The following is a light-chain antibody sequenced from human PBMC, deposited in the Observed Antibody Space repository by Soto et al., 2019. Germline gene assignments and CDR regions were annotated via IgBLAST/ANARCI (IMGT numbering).Light chain of an antibody. Sequence: DIQMTQSPSTLSASVGDRVTITCRASQSISSWLAWYQQKPGKAPKLLIYKASSLESGVPSRFSGSGSGTEFTLTFSSLQLDEFATYYCQQYNSFPTFGQGTKVEIK. CDR2: KAS. CDR3: QQYNSFPT. V-gene: IGKV1-5*03. J-gene: IGKJ1*01. CDR1: QSISSW.